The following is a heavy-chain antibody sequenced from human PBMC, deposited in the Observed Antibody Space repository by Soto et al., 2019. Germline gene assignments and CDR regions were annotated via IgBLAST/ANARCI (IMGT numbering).Heavy chain of an antibody. CDR3: ATSQYLQLLLTD. J-gene: IGHJ4*02. D-gene: IGHD3-16*01. V-gene: IGHV3-23*01. CDR1: EFTLNNHA. Sequence: EVQLLESGGGLVQPGRSLRLCCVASEFTLNNHAMSWVRQAPGKGLEWVSTISGTGEITYYADSVKGRFTVSRDKSKNTLFLQMNSLRVEDTAVYYCATSQYLQLLLTDWGQGTLVTVSS. CDR2: ISGTGEIT.